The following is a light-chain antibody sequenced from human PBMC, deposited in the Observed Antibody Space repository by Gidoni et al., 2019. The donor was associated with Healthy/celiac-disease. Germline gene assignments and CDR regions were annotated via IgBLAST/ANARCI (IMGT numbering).Light chain of an antibody. J-gene: IGKJ5*01. CDR1: QRVSSSY. V-gene: IGKV3-20*01. CDR2: GAS. CDR3: QQYGSSPRT. Sequence: ETVLTQSPGTLSLSPGERATLSCRASQRVSSSYLAWYQQKPGQAPRLLIYGASSMATGIPDRFSGSGSGTDFTLSISRLEPEDFAVYYCQQYGSSPRTFXQXTRLEIQ.